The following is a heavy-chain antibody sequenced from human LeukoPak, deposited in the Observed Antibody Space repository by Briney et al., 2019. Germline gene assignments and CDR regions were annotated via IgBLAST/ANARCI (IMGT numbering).Heavy chain of an antibody. J-gene: IGHJ4*02. CDR3: ARDISAVTYGDRGPHFDY. Sequence: GRSLRLSCAASGVSFSSNSMHWGCKAPPKGLERVSVIWFDGSNKYYANSLKSRSTISRVNSTNTRYLQMNSLRAEDTAVYYCARDISAVTYGDRGPHFDYWGQGTLVTVSS. CDR1: GVSFSSNS. CDR2: IWFDGSNK. V-gene: IGHV3-33*01. D-gene: IGHD4-17*01.